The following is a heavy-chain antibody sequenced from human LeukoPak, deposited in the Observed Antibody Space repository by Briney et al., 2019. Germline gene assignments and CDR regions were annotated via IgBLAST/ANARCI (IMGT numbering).Heavy chain of an antibody. Sequence: SETLSLTCTVSGGSISSYYWSWIRQPAGNGLEWIGRIYTSGSTNYNPSLKSRVTMSVDTSKNQFSLKLSSVTAADTAVYYCARYLQYCSGRSCYYGLDVWGQGTTVTVSS. V-gene: IGHV4-4*07. CDR3: ARYLQYCSGRSCYYGLDV. J-gene: IGHJ6*02. D-gene: IGHD2-15*01. CDR1: GGSISSYY. CDR2: IYTSGST.